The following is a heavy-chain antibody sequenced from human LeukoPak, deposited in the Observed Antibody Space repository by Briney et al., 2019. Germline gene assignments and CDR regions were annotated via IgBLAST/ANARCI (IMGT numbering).Heavy chain of an antibody. V-gene: IGHV3-74*01. D-gene: IGHD1-14*01. J-gene: IGHJ4*02. CDR1: GLTFSSHW. CDR3: ATRQGGNPAY. CDR2: ITNDGSST. Sequence: GGSLRLSCAASGLTFSSHWMHWVRHAPGKGLVWVSRITNDGSSTTYADSVKGRFIISRDNAKNMLYLQVNSLRAEDTAVYYCATRQGGNPAYWGQGTLVTVSS.